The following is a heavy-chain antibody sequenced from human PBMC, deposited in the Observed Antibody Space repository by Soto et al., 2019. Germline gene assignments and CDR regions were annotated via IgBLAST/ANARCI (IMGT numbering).Heavy chain of an antibody. J-gene: IGHJ6*02. CDR2: IYYSGST. V-gene: IGHV4-59*01. CDR3: ARQGYPSGSYYYYGMDV. Sequence: PLETLSVTCTVSGGSISSYYWSWIRQPPGKGLEWIGYIYYSGSTNYNPSLKSRVTISVDTSKNQFSLKLSSVTAADTAVYYCARQGYPSGSYYYYGMDVWGQGTTVTVSS. CDR1: GGSISSYY. D-gene: IGHD3-10*01.